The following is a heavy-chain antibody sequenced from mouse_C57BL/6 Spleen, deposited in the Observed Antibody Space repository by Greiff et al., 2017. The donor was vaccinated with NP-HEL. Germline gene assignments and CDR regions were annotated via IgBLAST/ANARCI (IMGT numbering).Heavy chain of an antibody. CDR3: ARRGYGGDDFDY. V-gene: IGHV1-82*01. CDR2: IYPGDGDT. D-gene: IGHD2-2*01. CDR1: GYAFSSSW. J-gene: IGHJ2*01. Sequence: QVQLQQSGPELVKPGASVKISCKASGYAFSSSWMNWVKQRPGKGLEWIGRIYPGDGDTNYNGKFKGKATLTADKSSSTAYMQLSSLTSEDSAVYFCARRGYGGDDFDYWGQGTTLTVSS.